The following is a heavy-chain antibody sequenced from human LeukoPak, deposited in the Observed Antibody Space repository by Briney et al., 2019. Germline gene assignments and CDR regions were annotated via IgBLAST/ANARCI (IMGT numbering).Heavy chain of an antibody. V-gene: IGHV3-48*03. CDR1: GFTFSRYE. Sequence: GSLRLSCAASGFTFSRYEMKWVRQAPGKGLEWVSYISSSGSTIYYADSVKGRFTISRDNAKNSLYLQMNSLRAEDTAVYYCAREPAVAGTYDYWGQGTLVTVSS. J-gene: IGHJ4*02. CDR2: ISSSGSTI. D-gene: IGHD6-19*01. CDR3: AREPAVAGTYDY.